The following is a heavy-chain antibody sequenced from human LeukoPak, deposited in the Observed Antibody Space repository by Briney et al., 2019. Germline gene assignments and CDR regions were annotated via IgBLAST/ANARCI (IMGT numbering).Heavy chain of an antibody. Sequence: SVKVSCKASGGTFSSYAISWVRQAPGQGLEWMGGIIPIFGTANYAQKFQGRVTITADESTSTAYMELSSLRSEDTAVYYCASFITSTYYYDTNAFDIWGQGTMVTVSS. J-gene: IGHJ3*02. CDR1: GGTFSSYA. D-gene: IGHD3-22*01. CDR2: IIPIFGTA. V-gene: IGHV1-69*13. CDR3: ASFITSTYYYDTNAFDI.